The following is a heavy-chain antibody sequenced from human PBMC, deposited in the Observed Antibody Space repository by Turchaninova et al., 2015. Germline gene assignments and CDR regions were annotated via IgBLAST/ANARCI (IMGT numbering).Heavy chain of an antibody. J-gene: IGHJ4*02. D-gene: IGHD6-19*01. CDR3: AKDLDLAVAGHDF. CDR1: GFTFSSYA. CDR2: ISSRGGGT. Sequence: EVRLLESGGGLVQPGGSLRLSCVASGFTFSSYAMCWVRQAPGRGRGWFSAISSRGGGTYYADSVNGRFTISRDNSQNTVFLRMNSLRAEDTALYYCAKDLDLAVAGHDFWGQGTLVTVSS. V-gene: IGHV3-23*01.